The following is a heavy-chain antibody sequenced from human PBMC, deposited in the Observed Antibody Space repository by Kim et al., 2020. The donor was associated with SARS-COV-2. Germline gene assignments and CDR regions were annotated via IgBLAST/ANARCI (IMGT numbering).Heavy chain of an antibody. CDR1: GFTFSSYA. CDR2: ISYDGSNK. J-gene: IGHJ6*02. D-gene: IGHD2-15*01. Sequence: GGSLRLSCAASGFTFSSYAMHWVRQAPGKGLEWVAVISYDGSNKYYADSVKGRFTISRDNSKNTLYLQMNSLRAEDTAVYYCARAAYCSGGSCYSRGTLDVWGQGTTVTVSS. V-gene: IGHV3-30*04. CDR3: ARAAYCSGGSCYSRGTLDV.